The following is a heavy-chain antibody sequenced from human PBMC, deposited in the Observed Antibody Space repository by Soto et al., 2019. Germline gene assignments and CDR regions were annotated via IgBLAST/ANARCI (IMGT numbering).Heavy chain of an antibody. CDR2: ISPYNGNT. V-gene: IGHV1-18*01. CDR3: ARKYSGSSWFDP. J-gene: IGHJ5*02. Sequence: QVQLVQSGAEVRKPGASWKVSCEASGYTFSSSVTTWVRQAPGKGLEWMGWISPYNGNTNYAQKLLGRVTMTTDTSTRTAYMELRSLKSDDTAVYYCARKYSGSSWFDPWGQGTLVTVSS. CDR1: GYTFSSSV. D-gene: IGHD6-6*01.